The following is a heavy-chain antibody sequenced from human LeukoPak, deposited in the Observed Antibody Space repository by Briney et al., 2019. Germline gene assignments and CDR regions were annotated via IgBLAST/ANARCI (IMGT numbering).Heavy chain of an antibody. CDR1: GFTFSSYE. V-gene: IGHV3-48*03. J-gene: IGHJ4*02. CDR3: ARVIYYGSGSYDY. Sequence: GGSLRLSCAASGFTFSSYEMNWVRQAPGKGLEWVSYISSSGSTIYYADSVKGRFTISRDNAKNSLYLQMNSLRAEDTAVYYCARVIYYGSGSYDYWGQGTLVTVSS. D-gene: IGHD3-10*01. CDR2: ISSSGSTI.